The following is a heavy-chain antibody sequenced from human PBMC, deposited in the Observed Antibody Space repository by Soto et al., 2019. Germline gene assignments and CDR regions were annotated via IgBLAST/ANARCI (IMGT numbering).Heavy chain of an antibody. D-gene: IGHD3-10*01. CDR1: GGSISSYY. CDR2: IYTSGST. Sequence: SETLSLTCTVSGGSISSYYWSWIRQPAGQGLEWIGRIYTSGSTNYNPSLKSRASISVDTSKSQVSMTLTSTTAADAALSYCPRSPNYYNYGFDVLDQGTAVNASS. CDR3: PRSPNYYNYGFDV. V-gene: IGHV4-4*07. J-gene: IGHJ6*02.